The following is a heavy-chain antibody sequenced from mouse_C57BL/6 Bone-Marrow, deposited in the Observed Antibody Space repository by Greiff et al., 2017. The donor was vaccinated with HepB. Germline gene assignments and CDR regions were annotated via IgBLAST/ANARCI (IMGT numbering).Heavy chain of an antibody. Sequence: EVQVVESGPGLVKPSQSLSLTCSVTGYSITSGYYWNWIRQFPGNKLEWMGYISYDGSNNYNPSLKNRISITRDTSKNQFFLKLNSVTTEDTATYYCARRRRTYYYGSSWYFDVWGTGTTVTVSS. D-gene: IGHD1-1*01. CDR1: GYSITSGYY. CDR3: ARRRRTYYYGSSWYFDV. V-gene: IGHV3-6*01. CDR2: ISYDGSN. J-gene: IGHJ1*03.